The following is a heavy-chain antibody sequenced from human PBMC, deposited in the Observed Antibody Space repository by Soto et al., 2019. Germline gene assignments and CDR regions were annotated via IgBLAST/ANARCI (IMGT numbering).Heavy chain of an antibody. Sequence: GVRRISKETGQGLEWVAVISYDGRNKYYADSVTGRFTISRDNSTNTLYLQVNSMRAEDTAVYYCAYERCSGHQCEYCSRGTGGWGLGTTVT. CDR2: ISYDGRNK. D-gene: IGHD6-19*01. V-gene: IGHV3-30*18. J-gene: IGHJ6*02. CDR1: G. CDR3: AYERCSGHQCEYCSRGTGG.